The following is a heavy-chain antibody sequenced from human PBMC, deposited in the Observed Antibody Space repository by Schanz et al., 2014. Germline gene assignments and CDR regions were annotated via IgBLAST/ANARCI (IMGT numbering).Heavy chain of an antibody. CDR3: ARGYSSSGRCFQH. V-gene: IGHV1-8*01. Sequence: QVQLVQSGAEVKKPGASVKVSCKAPGYTFTSNVINWVRKAAGQGLEWMGWMDPSDGDTGYAQKFQGRVTMTRNTSISTVYMELTTLRSEDTAVYYCARGYSSSGRCFQHWGQGTLVTVSS. J-gene: IGHJ1*01. D-gene: IGHD6-13*01. CDR1: GYTFTSNV. CDR2: MDPSDGDT.